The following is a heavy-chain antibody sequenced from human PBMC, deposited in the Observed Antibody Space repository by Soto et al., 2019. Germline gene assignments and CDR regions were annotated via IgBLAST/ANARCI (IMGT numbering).Heavy chain of an antibody. V-gene: IGHV1-46*01. CDR2: INTSGGST. J-gene: IGHJ6*02. D-gene: IGHD5-12*01. CDR1: GYTFTSYY. Sequence: GASVKVSCKASGYTFTSYYMHWVRQAPGQGHEWMGIINTSGGSTSYAQKFQGRVTMTRDTSTSTVYMELSSLRSEDTAVYYCAREMGSRDGYNFGVYYYYYGMDVWGQGTTVTVSS. CDR3: AREMGSRDGYNFGVYYYYYGMDV.